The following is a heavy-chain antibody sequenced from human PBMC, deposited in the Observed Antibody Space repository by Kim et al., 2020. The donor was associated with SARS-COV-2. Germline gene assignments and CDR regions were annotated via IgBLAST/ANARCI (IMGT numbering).Heavy chain of an antibody. Sequence: GGSLRLSCSASGFTFSNYWMHWVRQAPGKGLLWVSRINSDGSSTNYADSVKGRFTMSRDNAKSTLFLQMNTLRAEDTAVYYCARGLAYYYGSGSYGLDYWGQGALVTASS. D-gene: IGHD3-10*01. CDR3: ARGLAYYYGSGSYGLDY. V-gene: IGHV3-74*01. CDR1: GFTFSNYW. CDR2: INSDGSST. J-gene: IGHJ4*02.